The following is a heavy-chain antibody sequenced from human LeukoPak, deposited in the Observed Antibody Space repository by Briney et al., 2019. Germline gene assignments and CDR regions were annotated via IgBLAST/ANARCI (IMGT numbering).Heavy chain of an antibody. CDR1: GYSVSSNSAA. V-gene: IGHV6-1*01. Sequence: SQTLSLTCAISGYSVSSNSAAWNWIRQSPSRGLEWLGRTYYRSKWYNDYAVSVKSRITINPDTSKNQFSLQLNSVTPEDTAVYYCARESDYYDGSGYYYRIDYWGQGTLVTVSS. CDR3: ARESDYYDGSGYYYRIDY. J-gene: IGHJ4*02. CDR2: TYYRSKWYN. D-gene: IGHD3-22*01.